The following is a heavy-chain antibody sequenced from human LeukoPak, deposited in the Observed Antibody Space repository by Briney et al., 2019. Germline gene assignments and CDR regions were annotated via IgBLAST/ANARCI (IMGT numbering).Heavy chain of an antibody. V-gene: IGHV3-48*03. Sequence: PGGSLRLSCAASGFTFSSYEMNWVRQAPGKGLEGVSYISSSGSTIYYADSVKGRFTISRDNAKNSLYLQMNSLRAEDTAVYYCARDRQYYYGSGSAYGMDVWGKGTTVTVSS. CDR3: ARDRQYYYGSGSAYGMDV. J-gene: IGHJ6*04. CDR2: ISSSGSTI. D-gene: IGHD3-10*01. CDR1: GFTFSSYE.